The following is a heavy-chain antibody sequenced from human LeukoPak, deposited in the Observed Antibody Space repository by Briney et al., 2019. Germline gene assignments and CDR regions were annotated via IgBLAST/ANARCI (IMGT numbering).Heavy chain of an antibody. CDR2: INPSGGST. V-gene: IGHV1-46*01. CDR1: GYTFTSYY. Sequence: SVKVSCKASGYTFTSYYMHWVRQAPGQGLEWIGIINPSGGSTSYAQKFLGRVTMTRDTSTSTVYMELSSLRSEDTAVYYCARVPALDYGDPQGPFDYWGQGTLVTVSS. J-gene: IGHJ4*02. D-gene: IGHD4-17*01. CDR3: ARVPALDYGDPQGPFDY.